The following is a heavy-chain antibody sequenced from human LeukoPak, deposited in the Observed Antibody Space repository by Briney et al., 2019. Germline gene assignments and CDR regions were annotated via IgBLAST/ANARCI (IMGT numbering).Heavy chain of an antibody. CDR2: IHNSVNT. D-gene: IGHD6-19*01. J-gene: IGHJ3*02. CDR1: GDSISSYY. CDR3: ASTKQWLAFDI. Sequence: PSETLSLTCTVSGDSISSYYWSWIRLAPGKGLEWIGNIHNSVNTNYNPALKSRVTILIDTSKNQFSLKLSSMTAADTAVYYCASTKQWLAFDIWGQGTMVTVSS. V-gene: IGHV4-59*01.